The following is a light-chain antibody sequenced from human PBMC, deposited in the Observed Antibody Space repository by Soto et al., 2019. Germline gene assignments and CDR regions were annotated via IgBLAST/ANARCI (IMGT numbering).Light chain of an antibody. CDR1: QSISIW. Sequence: DIQMTQSPSTLSASVGDRVTITCRASQSISIWLAWYQQKPGKAPKVLIYKASSLESGDPSKFSGSGSGTEFTLTISSMQPDDFATYYCQQYYIYWTFGQGTKVEI. CDR2: KAS. V-gene: IGKV1-5*03. CDR3: QQYYIYWT. J-gene: IGKJ1*01.